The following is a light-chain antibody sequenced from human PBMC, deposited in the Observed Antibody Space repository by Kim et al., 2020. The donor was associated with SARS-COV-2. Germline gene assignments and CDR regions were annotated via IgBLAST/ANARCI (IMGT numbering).Light chain of an antibody. Sequence: LSPGERATLSCRASQSVDSYLSWYQQRPGRAPRLLIYYASNRATGIPARFSGSGSGTDFTLTISSLEPEDFAVYYCQQRSNWPITFGQGTRLEIK. CDR2: YAS. CDR3: QQRSNWPIT. V-gene: IGKV3-11*01. CDR1: QSVDSY. J-gene: IGKJ5*01.